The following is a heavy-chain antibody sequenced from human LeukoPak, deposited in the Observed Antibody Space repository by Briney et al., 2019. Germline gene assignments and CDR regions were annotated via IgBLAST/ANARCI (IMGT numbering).Heavy chain of an antibody. CDR3: ASGGYGSGSYPFDY. CDR1: GGFISSHY. D-gene: IGHD3-10*01. J-gene: IGHJ4*02. V-gene: IGHV4-59*11. CDR2: IYYSGST. Sequence: SETLSLTCTVSGGFISSHYWSWIRQPPGKGLEWIGYIYYSGSTNYNPSLKSRVTISVDTSKNQFSLKLSSVTAADTAVYYCASGGYGSGSYPFDYWGQGTLVTVSS.